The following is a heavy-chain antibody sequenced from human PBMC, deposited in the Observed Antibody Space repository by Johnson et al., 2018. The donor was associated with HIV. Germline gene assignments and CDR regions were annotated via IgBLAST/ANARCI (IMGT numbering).Heavy chain of an antibody. V-gene: IGHV3-30*04. CDR2: ISYDGSDK. J-gene: IGHJ3*02. D-gene: IGHD2-15*01. CDR3: ARAPGGSPRAAFDI. CDR1: GFTFSSYA. Sequence: VQLVESGGGLIQPGGSLRLSCAGSGFTFSSYAFHWVRQAPAKRLEWVAAISYDGSDKYHADSVKGRFTISRDSSKNTLYLQMNSLRAEDTALYYCARAPGGSPRAAFDIWGQGTMVTVSS.